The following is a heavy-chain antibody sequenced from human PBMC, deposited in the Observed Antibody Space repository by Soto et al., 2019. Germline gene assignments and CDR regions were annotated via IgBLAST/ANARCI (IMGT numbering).Heavy chain of an antibody. J-gene: IGHJ3*02. CDR2: IKSKTDGGTT. Sequence: GGSLRLSCAASGFTFSNAWMSWVRQAPGKGLEWVGRIKSKTDGGTTDYAAPVEGRFTISRDDSKNTLYLQMNSLKTEDTAVYYCTTMIVVVNDAFDIWGQGTMVTVSS. CDR3: TTMIVVVNDAFDI. D-gene: IGHD3-22*01. V-gene: IGHV3-15*01. CDR1: GFTFSNAW.